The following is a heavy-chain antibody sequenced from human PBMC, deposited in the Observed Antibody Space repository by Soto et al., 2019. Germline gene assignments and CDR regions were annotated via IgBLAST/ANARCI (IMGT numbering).Heavy chain of an antibody. Sequence: PGGSLRLSCAASGFTFSSYGMHWVRQAPGKGLEWVAVISYDGSNKYYADSVKGRFTISRDNSKNTLYLQMNSLRAEDTAVYYCAKEVVAVAEYYYGMDVWGQGTTVTVSS. CDR1: GFTFSSYG. D-gene: IGHD6-19*01. CDR2: ISYDGSNK. V-gene: IGHV3-30*18. J-gene: IGHJ6*02. CDR3: AKEVVAVAEYYYGMDV.